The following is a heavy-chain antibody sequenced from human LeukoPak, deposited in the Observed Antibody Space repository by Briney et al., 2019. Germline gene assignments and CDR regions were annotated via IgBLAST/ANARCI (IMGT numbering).Heavy chain of an antibody. D-gene: IGHD6-13*01. J-gene: IGHJ4*02. V-gene: IGHV3-30*04. CDR2: ISYDGSNK. Sequence: GGSLRLSCAASGFTFSSYAMHWVRQAPGKGLEWVAVISYDGSNKYYADSVKGRFTISRDNSKNTLYLQMNSLRAEDTAVYYCARGGAAAGLDYWGQGTLVTVSS. CDR3: ARGGAAAGLDY. CDR1: GFTFSSYA.